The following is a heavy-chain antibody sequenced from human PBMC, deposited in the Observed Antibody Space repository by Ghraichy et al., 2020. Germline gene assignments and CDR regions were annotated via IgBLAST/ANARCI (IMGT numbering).Heavy chain of an antibody. V-gene: IGHV3-23*01. J-gene: IGHJ6*02. CDR1: GFTFSSYA. CDR3: AKDGGYDFWSGQDSTSYYYYGMDV. D-gene: IGHD3-3*01. CDR2: ISGSGGST. Sequence: GGSLRLSCAASGFTFSSYAMSWVRQAPGKGLEWVSAISGSGGSTYYADSVKGRFTISRDNSKNTLYLQMNSLRAEDTAVYYCAKDGGYDFWSGQDSTSYYYYGMDVWGQGTTVTVSS.